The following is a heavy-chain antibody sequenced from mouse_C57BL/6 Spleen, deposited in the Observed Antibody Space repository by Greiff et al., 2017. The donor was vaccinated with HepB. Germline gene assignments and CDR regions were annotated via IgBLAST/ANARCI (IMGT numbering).Heavy chain of an antibody. J-gene: IGHJ4*01. CDR2: INPNNGGT. D-gene: IGHD1-1*01. V-gene: IGHV1-18*01. CDR1: GYTFTDYN. Sequence: EVKLVESGPELVKPGASVKIPCKASGYTFTDYNMDWVKQSHGKSLEWIGDINPNNGGTIYNQKFKGKATLTVDKSSSTAYMELRSLTSEDTAVYYCARSRPGAMDYWGQGTSVTVSS. CDR3: ARSRPGAMDY.